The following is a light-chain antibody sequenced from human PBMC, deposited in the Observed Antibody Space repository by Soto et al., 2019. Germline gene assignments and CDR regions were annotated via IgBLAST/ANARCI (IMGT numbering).Light chain of an antibody. CDR1: QAVSGN. V-gene: IGKV3-15*01. J-gene: IGKJ2*01. CDR3: QQYNDWPLYT. Sequence: EVVMTQSPATLSVSPGERATLSCRASQAVSGNLAWYQQKPGQAPRLLIYRASTRATDIPARFSGSGSGTEFTLTISSLQSEDFAVYCCQQYNDWPLYTFGQGTKLEIK. CDR2: RAS.